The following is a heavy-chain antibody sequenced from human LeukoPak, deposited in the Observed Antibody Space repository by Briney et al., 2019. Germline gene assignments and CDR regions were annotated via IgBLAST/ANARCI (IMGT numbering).Heavy chain of an antibody. CDR1: GGSMSSYC. V-gene: IGHV4-59*08. CDR2: ICDSGST. Sequence: PSETLSLACTVSGGSMSSYCWNWIRQPPGKGLEWIGYICDSGSTNYNPSLKSRVTISVDTSKNQFSLKLSSVTAADTAVYYCARVSSGHDYWGQGTLVTVSS. D-gene: IGHD3-22*01. J-gene: IGHJ4*02. CDR3: ARVSSGHDY.